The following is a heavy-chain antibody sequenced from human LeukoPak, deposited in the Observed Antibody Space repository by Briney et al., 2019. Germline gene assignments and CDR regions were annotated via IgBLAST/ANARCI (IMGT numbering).Heavy chain of an antibody. Sequence: GGSLRLSCAASGFTFSNYVMSWVRQAPGKGLEWVSGISGSGGSTYYADSVKGRFTISRDNSKNTVYLQMNSLRAEDTAVYYCAKDWYLLQNLDYWGQGTLVTVSS. V-gene: IGHV3-23*01. CDR2: ISGSGGST. CDR1: GFTFSNYV. CDR3: AKDWYLLQNLDY. J-gene: IGHJ4*02. D-gene: IGHD2-15*01.